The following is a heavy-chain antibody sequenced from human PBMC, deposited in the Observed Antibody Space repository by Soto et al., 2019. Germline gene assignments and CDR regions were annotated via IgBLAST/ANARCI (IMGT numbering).Heavy chain of an antibody. D-gene: IGHD3-3*01. Sequence: QVQLQESGPGLVKPSQTLSLTCTVSGGSISSGGYYWSWIRQHPGKGLEWIGYIYYSGSTYYNPSLKGRVTISVDTSKNQVSMELSCVTAADTAVYYCARGTLFLEWLVAMDVWGQGTTVTVSS. V-gene: IGHV4-31*03. CDR3: ARGTLFLEWLVAMDV. CDR2: IYYSGST. J-gene: IGHJ6*02. CDR1: GGSISSGGYY.